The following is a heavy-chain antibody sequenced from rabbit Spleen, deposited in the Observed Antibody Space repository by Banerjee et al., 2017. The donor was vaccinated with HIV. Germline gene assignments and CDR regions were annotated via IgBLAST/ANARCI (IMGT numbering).Heavy chain of an antibody. V-gene: IGHV1S40*01. D-gene: IGHD2-1*01. Sequence: QSLEESGGDLVKPGASLTLTCTASGVSFSATSYMCWVRQAPGKGLEWIACIDAGSSAFTYYATWAQGRFTISKTSSTTVTLQMTSLTAADTATYFCARGSATMTMVITGYYFNLWGQGTLVTVS. J-gene: IGHJ4*01. CDR2: IDAGSSAFT. CDR1: GVSFSATSY. CDR3: ARGSATMTMVITGYYFNL.